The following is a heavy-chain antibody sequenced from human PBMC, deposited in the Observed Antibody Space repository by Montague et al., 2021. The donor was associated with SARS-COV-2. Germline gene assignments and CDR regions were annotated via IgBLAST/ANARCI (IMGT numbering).Heavy chain of an antibody. V-gene: IGHV4-34*01. D-gene: IGHD3-10*01. J-gene: IGHJ6*02. CDR1: SESFRGYY. CDR3: SRLGTITLVRESTKADFSNYGMDF. CDR2: INHSGST. Sequence: SETLSLTCAVSSESFRGYYRSWIRQPPGTGLEWKGEINHSGSTTXXPSXXXRVPISVDMYNKQFSLKVTSVTAADTAVYYCSRLGTITLVRESTKADFSNYGMDFWGQGTTVTVSS.